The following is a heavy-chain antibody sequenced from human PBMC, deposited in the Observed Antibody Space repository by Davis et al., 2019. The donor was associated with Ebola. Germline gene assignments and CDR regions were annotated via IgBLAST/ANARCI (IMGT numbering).Heavy chain of an antibody. Sequence: MPSETLSLTCTVSGGSISSSSYYWGWIRQPPGKGLESIGSIYYSGSTYYNPSLKSRVTISVDTSKNQFSLKLSSVTAADTAVYYCASPSGRYYDILTGYFGMDVWGQGTTVTVSS. CDR1: GGSISSSSYY. D-gene: IGHD3-9*01. J-gene: IGHJ6*02. CDR3: ASPSGRYYDILTGYFGMDV. V-gene: IGHV4-39*01. CDR2: IYYSGST.